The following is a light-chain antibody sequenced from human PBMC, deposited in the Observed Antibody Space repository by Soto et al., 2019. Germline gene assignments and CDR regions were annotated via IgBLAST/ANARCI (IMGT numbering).Light chain of an antibody. CDR3: SSYTSRSTLMV. J-gene: IGLJ2*01. CDR2: EVS. V-gene: IGLV2-14*01. CDR1: RSDVGGYKY. Sequence: QSALTQPASVSGSPGQSITISCTGTRSDVGGYKYVSWYQQHPCKSPNLMIYEVSNRLSGVSIRFSGSKSGNTASLTISERQAEDESDHCCSSYTSRSTLMVFDGGTKRTVL.